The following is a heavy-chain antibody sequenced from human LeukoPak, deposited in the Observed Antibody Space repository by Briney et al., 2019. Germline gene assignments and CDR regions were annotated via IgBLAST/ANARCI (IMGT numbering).Heavy chain of an antibody. J-gene: IGHJ4*02. V-gene: IGHV3-30*18. D-gene: IGHD3-10*01. Sequence: GGSLRLSCAASGFTFSSYGMHWVRQAPGKGLEGVAVISYDGSNKYYADSVKGRFTISRDNSKNTLYLQMNSLRAEDTAVYYCAKMDDYYGSGSSFDYWGQGTLVTVSS. CDR3: AKMDDYYGSGSSFDY. CDR1: GFTFSSYG. CDR2: ISYDGSNK.